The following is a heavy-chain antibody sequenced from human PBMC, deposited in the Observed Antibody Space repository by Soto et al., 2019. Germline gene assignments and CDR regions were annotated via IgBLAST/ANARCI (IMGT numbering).Heavy chain of an antibody. Sequence: EVQLLESGGGLVQPGGSLRLSCAASGFTFSSYAMSWVRQAPGKGLEWVSAISGSGGSTYYADSVKGRFTISRDNSKNTLYLQMNSLRAEDTAVYYCAKWTIAVLTYRGAFDIWGQGTMVTVSS. D-gene: IGHD6-19*01. CDR1: GFTFSSYA. V-gene: IGHV3-23*01. J-gene: IGHJ3*02. CDR2: ISGSGGST. CDR3: AKWTIAVLTYRGAFDI.